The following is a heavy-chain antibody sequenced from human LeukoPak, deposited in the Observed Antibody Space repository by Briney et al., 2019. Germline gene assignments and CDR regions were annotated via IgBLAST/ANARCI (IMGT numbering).Heavy chain of an antibody. CDR2: INPNSGGT. J-gene: IGHJ4*02. CDR3: ARGRCSGGSCYSHTDY. D-gene: IGHD2-15*01. V-gene: IGHV1-2*02. CDR1: GYTFTGYY. Sequence: ASVKVSCKASGYTFTGYYMHWVRQAPGQGLEWMGWINPNSGGTNYAQKFQGRVTMSRDTSISTAYMELSRLRSDDTAVYYCARGRCSGGSCYSHTDYWGQGTLVTVSS.